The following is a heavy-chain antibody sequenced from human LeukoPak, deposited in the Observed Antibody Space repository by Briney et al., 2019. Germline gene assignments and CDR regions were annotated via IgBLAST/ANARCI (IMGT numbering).Heavy chain of an antibody. CDR3: AREQGTGTSSRYFDY. CDR2: IYTSGST. D-gene: IGHD1-1*01. CDR1: GGSLSNYY. V-gene: IGHV4-4*07. Sequence: SETLSLTCSVSGGSLSNYYWSWIRQPAGNGLEWIGRIYTSGSTNYNPSLKSRVTMSVDTSKNQFSLKLNSVTAADTAVYYCAREQGTGTSSRYFDYWGQGTLVTVSS. J-gene: IGHJ4*02.